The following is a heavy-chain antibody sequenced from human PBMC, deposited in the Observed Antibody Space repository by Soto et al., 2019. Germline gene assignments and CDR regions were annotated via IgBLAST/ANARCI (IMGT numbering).Heavy chain of an antibody. CDR3: ARGLGELSFRGVTAFYHLEY. CDR1: GGTLSIYA. CDR2: IVPVFGTR. J-gene: IGHJ4*02. V-gene: IGHV1-69*06. Sequence: QVQLVQSGAEVMKPGSSVKVSCKASGGTLSIYALSWVRQAPGQGLEWMGGIVPVFGTRSYAQRIQGRDTITAYKSTNTAYMELTSLTSEDTAVYFCARGLGELSFRGVTAFYHLEYWGQGILVTVSA. D-gene: IGHD3-10*01.